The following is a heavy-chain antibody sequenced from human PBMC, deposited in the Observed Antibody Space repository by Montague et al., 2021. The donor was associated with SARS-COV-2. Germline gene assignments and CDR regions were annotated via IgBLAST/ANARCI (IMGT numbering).Heavy chain of an antibody. CDR3: VRMGAAPRLNSWFDP. J-gene: IGHJ5*02. CDR1: GGSISSSDSY. V-gene: IGHV4-39*01. D-gene: IGHD1-26*01. Sequence: SETLSLTCTVSGGSISSSDSYWGWIRQPPGKGLEWIGNIYYRGTTYYNPSLKSRITMAVDTSKNQFSLNLLPVTAADTAVYFCVRMGAAPRLNSWFDPWGQGALVTVSS. CDR2: IYYRGTT.